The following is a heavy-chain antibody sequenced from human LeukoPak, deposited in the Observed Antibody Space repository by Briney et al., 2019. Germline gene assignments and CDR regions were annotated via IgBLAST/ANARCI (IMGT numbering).Heavy chain of an antibody. CDR3: AKGRYSGSWYSDY. J-gene: IGHJ4*02. Sequence: GGSLRLSCEASGFTFRNYAMSWVRQAPGKGLEWVSGISSSGDNTYNADSVKGRFTISRDNSKSTLYLQMDSLRAEDTAVYYCAKGRYSGSWYSDYWGQGTLVTVSS. CDR2: ISSSGDNT. V-gene: IGHV3-23*01. CDR1: GFTFRNYA. D-gene: IGHD5-12*01.